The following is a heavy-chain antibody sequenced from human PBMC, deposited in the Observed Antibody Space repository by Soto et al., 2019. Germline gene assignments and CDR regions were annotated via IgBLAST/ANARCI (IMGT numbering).Heavy chain of an antibody. CDR3: AKGSASGRPYYFDY. CDR2: ITGSGGDT. J-gene: IGHJ4*02. Sequence: EVQLLESGGDLVQPGGSLRLSCAASGFTFSDYVMSWVRQAPGKGLECVSAITGSGGDTYYPDSVKGRFTISRDPSKNTLYLQMSSLRAEDTAFYYCAKGSASGRPYYFDYWGQGTLVTVSS. D-gene: IGHD6-6*01. CDR1: GFTFSDYV. V-gene: IGHV3-23*01.